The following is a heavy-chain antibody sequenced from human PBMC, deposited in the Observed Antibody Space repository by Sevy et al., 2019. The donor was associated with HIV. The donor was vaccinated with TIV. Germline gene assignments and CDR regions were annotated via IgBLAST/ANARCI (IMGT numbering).Heavy chain of an antibody. Sequence: GVSLRLSCAVSGFTFSSHWMFWVRQAPGKGLVWVSHINSHGTITNYADSVKGRFAISRDNTKNTIYLQMNSLRAEDTAVYYCARGQLLQFLEWPSYGLDVWGQGTTVTVS. CDR3: ARGQLLQFLEWPSYGLDV. V-gene: IGHV3-74*01. D-gene: IGHD3-3*01. CDR2: INSHGTIT. J-gene: IGHJ6*02. CDR1: GFTFSSHW.